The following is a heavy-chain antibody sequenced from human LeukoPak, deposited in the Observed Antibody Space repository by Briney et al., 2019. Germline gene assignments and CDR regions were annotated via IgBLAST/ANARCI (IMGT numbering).Heavy chain of an antibody. CDR3: AKDQQWLVRYFDY. CDR1: GFTFSSYA. Sequence: PGGSLRLSCAASGFTFSSYAMSWVRQAPGKGLEWVSATSASGSSTYYADSVKGRFTISRDNSKNTLYLQMNSLRAEDTAVYYCAKDQQWLVRYFDYWGQGTLVTVSS. J-gene: IGHJ4*02. CDR2: TSASGSST. V-gene: IGHV3-23*01. D-gene: IGHD6-19*01.